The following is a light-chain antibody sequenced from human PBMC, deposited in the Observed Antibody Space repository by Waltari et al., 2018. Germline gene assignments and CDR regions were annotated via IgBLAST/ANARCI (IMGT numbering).Light chain of an antibody. CDR3: QNYGSDPVYT. CDR2: AAS. Sequence: DIQLTQSPSSLSASLGDRVTISCRATQAIGSSLVWYQQRPGEVPGILIFAASTLQSGVSSRFSGSGSGTDFTLTISSLQPEDVGTYFCQNYGSDPVYTFGQGTRL. J-gene: IGKJ2*01. V-gene: IGKV1-27*01. CDR1: QAIGSS.